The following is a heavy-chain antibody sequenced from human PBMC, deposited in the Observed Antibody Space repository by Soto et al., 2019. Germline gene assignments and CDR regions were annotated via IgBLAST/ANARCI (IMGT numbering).Heavy chain of an antibody. CDR2: IYYTGST. J-gene: IGHJ4*01. D-gene: IGHD2-15*01. CDR3: AKQIGRDRESHDH. V-gene: IGHV4-39*01. CDR1: GGPISSSDYW. Sequence: SETLSLTCTVSGGPISSSDYWWGWIRQPPGKGLEWIGSIYYTGSTYYNPSLKSRVIISVDTSKNQFSLRLSSVTAADTAVYYCAKQIGRDRESHDHWGHGTLVTVSS.